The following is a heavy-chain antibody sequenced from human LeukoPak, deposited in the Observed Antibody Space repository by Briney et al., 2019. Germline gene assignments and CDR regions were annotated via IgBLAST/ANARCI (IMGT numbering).Heavy chain of an antibody. CDR3: AHSIGNSYFDY. J-gene: IGHJ4*02. D-gene: IGHD4-23*01. V-gene: IGHV2-5*02. Sequence: SGPTLVNPTQTLTLTCTFSGFSLTTSGVGVGWIRQPPGKALEWLALVYWDDDKRYSLSLRSRLTISKDTSKNQVVLTMTAMDPVDTATYHCAHSIGNSYFDYWGQGILVTVSS. CDR1: GFSLTTSGVG. CDR2: VYWDDDK.